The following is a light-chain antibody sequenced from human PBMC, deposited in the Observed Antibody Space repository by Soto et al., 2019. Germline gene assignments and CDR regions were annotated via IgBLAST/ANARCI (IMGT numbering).Light chain of an antibody. J-gene: IGKJ1*01. CDR3: QHYSTTPWT. CDR2: GAS. Sequence: ETVLTQSPGTLSLSPGERVTLSCRASQSVCSRCLAWYQQKPGQSPRLLIYGASSRATGIPDRFSGSGSGTDFTLTISRLEPEDFAVYYCQHYSTTPWTFGQGTKVGIK. V-gene: IGKV3-20*01. CDR1: QSVCSRC.